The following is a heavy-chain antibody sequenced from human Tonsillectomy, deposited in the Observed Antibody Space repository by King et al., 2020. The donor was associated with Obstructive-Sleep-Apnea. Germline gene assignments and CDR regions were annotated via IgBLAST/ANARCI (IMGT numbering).Heavy chain of an antibody. V-gene: IGHV4-34*01. CDR1: GGSFSGYY. J-gene: IGHJ4*02. CDR3: ARGGEVDTAMVYTYYFDY. CDR2: INHSGST. Sequence: VQLQQWGAGLLKPSETLSLTCAVYGGSFSGYYWSWIRQPPGKGLEWIGEINHSGSTNYNPSLKSRVTISVDTSKNQFSLKLSSVTAADTAVYYCARGGEVDTAMVYTYYFDYWGQGTLVTVSS. D-gene: IGHD5-18*01.